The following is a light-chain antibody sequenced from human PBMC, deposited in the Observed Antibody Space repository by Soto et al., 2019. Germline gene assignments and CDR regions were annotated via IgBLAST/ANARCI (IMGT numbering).Light chain of an antibody. CDR2: DAS. Sequence: EVVLTQSPVTLALSPGERATLSCRASQNVDIYVAWYQQKPGQAPRLLIYDASNRATGIPARFSGSGSGTEFTLTISSLEPEDFAVYYCQQRRDWPPLTFGGGTKVEIK. V-gene: IGKV3-11*01. CDR1: QNVDIY. J-gene: IGKJ4*01. CDR3: QQRRDWPPLT.